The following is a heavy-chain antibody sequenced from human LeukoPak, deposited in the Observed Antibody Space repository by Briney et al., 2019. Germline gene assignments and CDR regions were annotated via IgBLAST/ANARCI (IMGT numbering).Heavy chain of an antibody. D-gene: IGHD3-3*01. Sequence: GASVKVSCKASGYTFTGYYMHWVRQAPGQGLEWMGWISAYNGNTNYAQKLQGRVTMTTDTSTSTAYMELRSLRSDDTAVYYCARDRGYDFWSGYHGYFDYWGQGTLVTVSS. CDR3: ARDRGYDFWSGYHGYFDY. CDR1: GYTFTGYY. J-gene: IGHJ4*02. V-gene: IGHV1-18*04. CDR2: ISAYNGNT.